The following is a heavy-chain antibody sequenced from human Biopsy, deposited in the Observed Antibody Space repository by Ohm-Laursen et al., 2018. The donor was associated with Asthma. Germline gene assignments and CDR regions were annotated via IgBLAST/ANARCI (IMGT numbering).Heavy chain of an antibody. V-gene: IGHV3-30*03. D-gene: IGHD1-14*01. CDR2: ILFDGRKI. CDR1: GFNFHNYG. J-gene: IGHJ4*02. CDR3: ARDGPELPTELDY. Sequence: SLRLSCTASGFNFHNYGMNWVRRAPGKGLEWVAQILFDGRKINYPDSVKGRFTISRDNSKNSLYLQMNSLRAEDTAVYYCARDGPELPTELDYWGPGTLATVSS.